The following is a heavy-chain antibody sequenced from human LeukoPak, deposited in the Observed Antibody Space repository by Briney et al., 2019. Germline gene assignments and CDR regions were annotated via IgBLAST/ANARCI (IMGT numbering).Heavy chain of an antibody. CDR2: IKSKTDGGTT. Sequence: PGGSLRLSCAASGFTFSNTWMSWVRQAPGKGLEWVGHIKSKTDGGTTDFAAPVKGRFTISRDDSKNTLYLQMNSLKTDDTAVYYCTSDSGGGPQYWGQGTLVTVSS. J-gene: IGHJ4*02. V-gene: IGHV3-15*01. D-gene: IGHD2-15*01. CDR1: GFTFSNTW. CDR3: TSDSGGGPQY.